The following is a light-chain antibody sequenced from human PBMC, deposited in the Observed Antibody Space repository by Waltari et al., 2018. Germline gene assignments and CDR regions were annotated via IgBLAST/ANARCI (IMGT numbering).Light chain of an antibody. Sequence: DIQMTQSPSTLSASVGHRVTITCQASQRISNWLAWYQQKPGKAPKFLIYKPSNLESGVPSRFSGRGSGTEFTLTISRLQPDDFGTYYCQQYNVYSLTFGGGTKVEIK. CDR3: QQYNVYSLT. CDR1: QRISNW. CDR2: KPS. V-gene: IGKV1-5*03. J-gene: IGKJ4*01.